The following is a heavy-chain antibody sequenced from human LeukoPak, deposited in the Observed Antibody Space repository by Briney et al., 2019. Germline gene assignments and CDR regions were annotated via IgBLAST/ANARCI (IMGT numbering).Heavy chain of an antibody. CDR2: INNDGSIT. CDR3: ARGSGYNYGFPDY. D-gene: IGHD5-18*01. Sequence: GGSLRLSCAASEFTISRYWMHWVRQAPGKGLVWVSNINNDGSITTYADSVEGRFTISRDNSKNTLYLQMNSLRAEDTAVYYCARGSGYNYGFPDYWGQGTLVTVSS. CDR1: EFTISRYW. V-gene: IGHV3-74*01. J-gene: IGHJ4*02.